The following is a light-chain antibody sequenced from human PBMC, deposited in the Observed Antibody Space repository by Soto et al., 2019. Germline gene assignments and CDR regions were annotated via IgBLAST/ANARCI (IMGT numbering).Light chain of an antibody. Sequence: EIVLTQSPATLSLFSGERATLSCRASQSLSSSLAWYQQKPGQAPRVLIYDTSTRATGIPARFSGSGSGTDFTLTISSLEPEDSAVYYCHQRSNWWTFGQGTRVEIK. CDR1: QSLSSS. V-gene: IGKV3-11*01. CDR3: HQRSNWWT. J-gene: IGKJ1*01. CDR2: DTS.